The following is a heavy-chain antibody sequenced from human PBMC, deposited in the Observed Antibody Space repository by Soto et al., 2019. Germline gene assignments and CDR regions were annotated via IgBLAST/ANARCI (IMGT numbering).Heavy chain of an antibody. Sequence: SETLSLTCAVSGDSITNGNWWNWVRQPPGKGLEWIAEIYHSGYTNYNPSLKSRVTISIDKSTNQFSLKLTSLTAADTAVYYCARLGTTVTHGDVWGQGTTVT. V-gene: IGHV4-4*02. J-gene: IGHJ6*02. CDR2: IYHSGYT. CDR1: GDSITNGNW. D-gene: IGHD4-17*01. CDR3: ARLGTTVTHGDV.